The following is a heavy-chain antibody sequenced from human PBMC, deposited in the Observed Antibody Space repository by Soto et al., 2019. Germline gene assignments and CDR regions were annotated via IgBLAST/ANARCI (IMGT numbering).Heavy chain of an antibody. Sequence: EVQLLESGGGLVQPGGSLRLSCAASGFTFNNYAMSWVRQAPGKGLEWVSSISGSGDTTYYADPVKGRFTLSRDNSKNTVCLQMNRLRAEDTAGHYWGIEGLVRGVMNYFDYWGQGTRVTVSS. CDR1: GFTFNNYA. CDR3: GIEGLVRGVMNYFDY. D-gene: IGHD3-10*01. V-gene: IGHV3-23*01. CDR2: ISGSGDTT. J-gene: IGHJ4*02.